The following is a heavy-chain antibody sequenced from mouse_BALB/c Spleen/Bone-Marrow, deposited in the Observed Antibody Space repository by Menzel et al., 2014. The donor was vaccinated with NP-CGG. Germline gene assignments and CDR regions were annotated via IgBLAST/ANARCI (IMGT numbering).Heavy chain of an antibody. CDR1: GYTFTSYY. CDR3: ARDDYAY. Sequence: VQLQQSGPELVKPGASVRISCKASGYTFTSYYIHWVKQRPGQGLEWIGWIFPGNVNTKYSENFKGKATLTADISSSTAYMQLSSLTCEDSAVYFCARDDYAYWGQGTLVTVSA. J-gene: IGHJ3*01. V-gene: IGHV1S56*01. CDR2: IFPGNVNT. D-gene: IGHD2-4*01.